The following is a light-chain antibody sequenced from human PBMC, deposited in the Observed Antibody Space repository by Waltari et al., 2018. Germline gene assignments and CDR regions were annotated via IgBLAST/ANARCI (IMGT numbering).Light chain of an antibody. CDR1: QSITNF. CDR3: QQSYNTPLT. V-gene: IGKV1-39*01. J-gene: IGKJ4*01. Sequence: DIQMTQSPSSLSASVGDRVTITCRASQSITNFLNWYQQRPGKAPKLLIYAASILQSGVPSKVSGSGSGTDFTLTISSLQPEDFATYYCQQSYNTPLTFGGGTKVEIK. CDR2: AAS.